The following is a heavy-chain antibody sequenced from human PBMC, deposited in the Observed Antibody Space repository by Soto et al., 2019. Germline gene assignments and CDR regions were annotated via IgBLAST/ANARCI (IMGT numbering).Heavy chain of an antibody. Sequence: SETLSLTCAVSCGSISSGGYSWSWIRQPPGKGLEWIGYIYHSGSTYYNPSLKSRVTISVDRSKNQFSLKLSSVTAADTAVYYCAAGGGLPRYYWGQGTLVTVSS. V-gene: IGHV4-30-2*01. CDR3: AAGGGLPRYY. D-gene: IGHD5-12*01. J-gene: IGHJ4*02. CDR2: IYHSGST. CDR1: CGSISSGGYS.